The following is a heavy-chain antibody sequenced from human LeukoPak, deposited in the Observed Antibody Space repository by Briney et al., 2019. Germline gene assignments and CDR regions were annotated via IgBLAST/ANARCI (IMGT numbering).Heavy chain of an antibody. J-gene: IGHJ4*02. Sequence: GGSLRLSCAASGFTFSSYAMSWVRQAPGKGLEWVSAISGSGGSTYYADSVKGRFTISRDNSKNTLYLQMNSLRAEDTAVYYCAEDSGYCSGGSCYEFPEDYWGQGTLVTVSS. CDR3: AEDSGYCSGGSCYEFPEDY. V-gene: IGHV3-23*01. CDR1: GFTFSSYA. D-gene: IGHD2-15*01. CDR2: ISGSGGST.